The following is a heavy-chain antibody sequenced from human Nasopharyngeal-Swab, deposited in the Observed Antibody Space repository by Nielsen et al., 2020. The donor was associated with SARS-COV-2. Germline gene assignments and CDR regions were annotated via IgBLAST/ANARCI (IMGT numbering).Heavy chain of an antibody. V-gene: IGHV3-21*01. J-gene: IGHJ6*02. CDR1: GFTFNNYN. Sequence: GVSLKISCAASGFTFNNYNFNWVRQAPGKGLEWVSSISSSSSYIYYADSVKGRFTISRDNAKNSLYLQMNSLRAEDTAVYYCARDGLDYDFWSAYFMDVWGQGTTVTSP. CDR3: ARDGLDYDFWSAYFMDV. CDR2: ISSSSSYI. D-gene: IGHD3-3*01.